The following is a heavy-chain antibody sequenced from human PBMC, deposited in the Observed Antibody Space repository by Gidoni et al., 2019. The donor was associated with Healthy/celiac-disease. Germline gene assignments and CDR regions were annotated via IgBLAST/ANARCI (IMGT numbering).Heavy chain of an antibody. CDR2: IYHSGST. Sequence: QVQLQESGPGLVKPSEPLSLTCAAPAHSISSGYDWGWIRPPPGKGLEWIGSIYHSGSTYYNPSLESRVTISVDTSKSQFSLKLSSVTAADTAVYYCAAGIQPDSSFDYWGQGTLVTVSS. D-gene: IGHD5-18*01. J-gene: IGHJ4*02. CDR3: AAGIQPDSSFDY. CDR1: AHSISSGYD. V-gene: IGHV4-38-2*01.